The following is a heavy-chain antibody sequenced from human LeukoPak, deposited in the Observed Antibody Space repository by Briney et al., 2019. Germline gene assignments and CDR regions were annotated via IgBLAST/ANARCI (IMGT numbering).Heavy chain of an antibody. Sequence: GESLKISCQGSGYNFTSYWVGWVRQMPGKGLEWMGIIYSGDSDTRYSPSFQGQVTISADKSISTAYLQWSSLKASDTAMYYCARQTIPDEDNWFDPWGQGTLVTVSS. V-gene: IGHV5-51*01. CDR1: GYNFTSYW. J-gene: IGHJ5*02. CDR2: IYSGDSDT. CDR3: ARQTIPDEDNWFDP. D-gene: IGHD1-14*01.